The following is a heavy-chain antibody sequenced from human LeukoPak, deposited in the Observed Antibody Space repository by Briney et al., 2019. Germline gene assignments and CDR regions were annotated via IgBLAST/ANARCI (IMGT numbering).Heavy chain of an antibody. D-gene: IGHD6-13*01. CDR2: IYYSGST. J-gene: IGHJ4*02. Sequence: SETLSLTCTVSGGSISSYYWSRIRQPPGKGLEWIGYIYYSGSTNYNPSLKSRVTISVDTSKNQFSLKLSSVTAADTAVYYCARVWQQLVLDYWGQGTLVTVSS. CDR3: ARVWQQLVLDY. CDR1: GGSISSYY. V-gene: IGHV4-59*01.